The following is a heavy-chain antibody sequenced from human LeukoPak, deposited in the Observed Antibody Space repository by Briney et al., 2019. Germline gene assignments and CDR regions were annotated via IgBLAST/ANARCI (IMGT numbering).Heavy chain of an antibody. V-gene: IGHV3-23*01. Sequence: PGGSLRLSCTASGFAFGSYAMAWVRQAPGKGLEGVAAIGSDYVRVHEDSVKGRFTISRDNSKSTLYLQMDNLRPEDTAVYFCAKSAGVATIYFDCWGQGALVTVSS. CDR1: GFAFGSYA. CDR3: AKSAGVATIYFDC. J-gene: IGHJ4*02. CDR2: IGSDYVR. D-gene: IGHD5-12*01.